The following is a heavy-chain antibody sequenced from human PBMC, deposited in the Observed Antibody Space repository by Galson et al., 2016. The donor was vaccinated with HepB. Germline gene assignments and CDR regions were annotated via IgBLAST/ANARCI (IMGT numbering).Heavy chain of an antibody. CDR1: GSSFPNFW. CDR3: ASPAGSSSSNYQFDC. D-gene: IGHD4/OR15-4a*01. J-gene: IGHJ4*02. V-gene: IGHV5-51*03. CDR2: MYPGTSET. Sequence: QSGAEVKKPGESLKISCKASGSSFPNFWIGWVRQMPGKGLEWMGIMYPGTSETRYSPSFQGQVTISADKSTRTAYLQWDSLKASDTAIYYCASPAGSSSSNYQFDCWGQGTLVTVSS.